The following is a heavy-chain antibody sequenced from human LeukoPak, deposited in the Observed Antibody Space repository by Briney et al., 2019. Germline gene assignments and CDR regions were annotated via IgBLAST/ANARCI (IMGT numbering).Heavy chain of an antibody. CDR1: GFTLSSFE. CDR3: ARISVSYYYVMDV. CDR2: IDSSGSTI. V-gene: IGHV3-48*03. J-gene: IGHJ6*02. Sequence: PGGSLRLSCAASGFTLSSFEMNWVRQAPGRGLECILHIDSSGSTIYYADSVKGRFTISRDTAKNSLYLQMNSLRVEDTAVYHCARISVSYYYVMDVWGQGTTVTVSS.